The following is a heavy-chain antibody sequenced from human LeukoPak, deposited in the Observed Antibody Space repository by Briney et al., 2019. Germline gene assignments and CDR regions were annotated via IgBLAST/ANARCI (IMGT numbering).Heavy chain of an antibody. CDR2: IYYSGST. CDR1: GGSISSSSYY. D-gene: IGHD3-9*01. Sequence: SETLSLTCTVSGGSISSSSYYWGWIRQPPGKGLEWIGSIYYSGSTYYNPSLKSRVTISVDTSKNQFSLKLSSVTAADTAVYYCARGQRRYYDILTGYWGGGGWFDPWGQGTLVTVSS. V-gene: IGHV4-39*01. J-gene: IGHJ5*02. CDR3: ARGQRRYYDILTGYWGGGGWFDP.